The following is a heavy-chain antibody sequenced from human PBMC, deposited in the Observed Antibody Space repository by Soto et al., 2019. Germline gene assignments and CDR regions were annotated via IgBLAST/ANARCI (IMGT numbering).Heavy chain of an antibody. CDR1: RGTFSSYA. D-gene: IGHD6-6*01. CDR3: ERDGIAARPIAWFDP. J-gene: IGHJ5*02. CDR2: IIPIFGTA. Sequence: ASVKVSCKASRGTFSSYAISWVRQAPGQGLEWMGGIIPIFGTANYAQKFQGRVTITADESTSTAYMELSSLRSEDTAVYYCERDGIAARPIAWFDPWGQGTLVTVSS. V-gene: IGHV1-69*13.